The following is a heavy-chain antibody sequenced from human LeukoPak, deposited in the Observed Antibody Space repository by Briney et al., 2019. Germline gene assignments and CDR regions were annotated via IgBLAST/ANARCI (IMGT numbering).Heavy chain of an antibody. CDR3: ARSCSGGSCYPDWFDP. D-gene: IGHD2-15*01. CDR1: GGSISSYY. V-gene: IGHV4-59*01. J-gene: IGHJ5*02. Sequence: TSETLSLTCTVSGGSISSYYWSWIRQPPGKGLEWIGYIYYSGSTNYNPSLKSRVTISVDTSKNQFSLKLSSVTAADTAVYYCARSCSGGSCYPDWFDPWGQGTLVTVSS. CDR2: IYYSGST.